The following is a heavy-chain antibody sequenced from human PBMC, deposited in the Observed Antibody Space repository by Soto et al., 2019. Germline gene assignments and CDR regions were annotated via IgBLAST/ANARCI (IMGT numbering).Heavy chain of an antibody. CDR1: GYAFTSYD. J-gene: IGHJ3*02. Sequence: ASVKVSCKASGYAFTSYDINWVRQATGQGLEWMGWISAYNGNTNYAQKLQGRVTMTTDTSTSTAYMELRSLRSDDTAVYYCARDDPTTGTTRGAFDIWGQGTMVTVSS. D-gene: IGHD1-1*01. V-gene: IGHV1-18*01. CDR3: ARDDPTTGTTRGAFDI. CDR2: ISAYNGNT.